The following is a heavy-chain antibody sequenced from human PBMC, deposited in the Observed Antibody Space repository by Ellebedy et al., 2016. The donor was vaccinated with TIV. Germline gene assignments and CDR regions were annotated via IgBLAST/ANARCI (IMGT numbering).Heavy chain of an antibody. Sequence: GESLKISCAASGFTFSSYWMHWVRQAPGKGLEWVSSISSGSSYIYYADSVKGRFTISRDNAKNSLYLQMNSLRAEDTAVYYCARDLPYYDILTGHTPGMDVWGQGTTVTVSS. CDR1: GFTFSSYW. J-gene: IGHJ6*02. D-gene: IGHD3-9*01. V-gene: IGHV3-21*01. CDR3: ARDLPYYDILTGHTPGMDV. CDR2: ISSGSSYI.